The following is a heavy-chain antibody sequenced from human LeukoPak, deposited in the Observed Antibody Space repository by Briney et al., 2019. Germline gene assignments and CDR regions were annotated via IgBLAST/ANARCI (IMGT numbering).Heavy chain of an antibody. CDR3: AKDGQQRAAARAYYFDY. J-gene: IGHJ4*02. Sequence: GSLRLSCAASGFTFSSYAMSWVRQAPGKGLEWVSAISGSGGSTYYADSVKGRFTISRDNSKNTLYLQMNSLRAEDTAVYYCAKDGQQRAAARAYYFDYWGQGTLVTVSS. V-gene: IGHV3-23*01. CDR1: GFTFSSYA. D-gene: IGHD6-13*01. CDR2: ISGSGGST.